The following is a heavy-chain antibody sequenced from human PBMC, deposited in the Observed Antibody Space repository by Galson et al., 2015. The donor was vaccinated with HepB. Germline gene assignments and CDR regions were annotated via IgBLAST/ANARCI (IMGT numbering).Heavy chain of an antibody. D-gene: IGHD3-22*01. J-gene: IGHJ3*02. CDR2: IYSAGST. V-gene: IGHV3-53*04. CDR1: GFTVSTNY. CDR3: ARAAYYDSSGYFRDAFDI. Sequence: SLRLSCAASGFTVSTNYMSWVRQAPGKGLEWVSLIYSAGSTYYADSVKGRFTISRHNSKNTLYLQMNRLRTEDTAVYYCARAAYYDSSGYFRDAFDIWGQGTMVTVSS.